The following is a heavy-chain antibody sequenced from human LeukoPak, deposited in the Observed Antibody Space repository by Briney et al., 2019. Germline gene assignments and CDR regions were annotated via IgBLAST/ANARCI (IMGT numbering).Heavy chain of an antibody. Sequence: ASVKDSCKASGYTFTSYGISWVRQAPGQGLEWMGWISAYNGNTNYAQKLQGRVTMTTDTSTSTAYMELRSLRSDDTAVYYCARDPSYYDSSGLDYWGQGTLVNVSP. CDR2: ISAYNGNT. J-gene: IGHJ4*02. D-gene: IGHD3-22*01. CDR3: ARDPSYYDSSGLDY. V-gene: IGHV1-18*01. CDR1: GYTFTSYG.